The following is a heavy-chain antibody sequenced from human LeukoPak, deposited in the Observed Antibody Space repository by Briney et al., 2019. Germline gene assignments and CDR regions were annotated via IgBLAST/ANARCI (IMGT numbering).Heavy chain of an antibody. J-gene: IGHJ5*02. CDR1: GGSISSYY. Sequence: SETLSLTCSVSGGSISSYYWSWIRQPPGKGLEWFGYIYYSGSTNYNPSLNSRVTISVGTSKNQFSLKLSSVTAADTAVYYCARGHLLRYFDWLSQGAWFDPWGQGTLVTVSS. CDR3: ARGHLLRYFDWLSQGAWFDP. CDR2: IYYSGST. V-gene: IGHV4-59*12. D-gene: IGHD3-9*01.